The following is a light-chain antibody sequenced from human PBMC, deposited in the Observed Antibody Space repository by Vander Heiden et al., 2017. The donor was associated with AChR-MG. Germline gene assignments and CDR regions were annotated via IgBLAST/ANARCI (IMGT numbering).Light chain of an antibody. CDR2: PAS. V-gene: IGKV1-9*01. CDR3: QQLNSYLPIT. J-gene: IGKJ5*01. Sequence: DIQLTQSPSFLSASVGDRVTISCRASQHISSYLAWNQQKPGKAPKLLINPASTLQSGVPSRFSGSGSGTEFTLTISSLQPEDCATYYCQQLNSYLPITSGQGTRLEIK. CDR1: QHISSY.